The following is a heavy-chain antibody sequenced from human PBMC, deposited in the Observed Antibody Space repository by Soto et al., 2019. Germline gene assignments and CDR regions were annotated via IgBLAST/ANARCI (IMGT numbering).Heavy chain of an antibody. CDR2: IIPIFGTA. CDR3: ASRGPFRFLEWLPPSSDYYYGMDV. J-gene: IGHJ6*02. CDR1: GGTFSSYA. Sequence: SVKVSCKASGGTFSSYAISWVRQAPGQGLEWMGGIIPIFGTADYAQKFQGRVTITADESTSTAYMELSSLRSEDTAVYYCASRGPFRFLEWLPPSSDYYYGMDVWGQGTTVTVSS. V-gene: IGHV1-69*13. D-gene: IGHD3-3*01.